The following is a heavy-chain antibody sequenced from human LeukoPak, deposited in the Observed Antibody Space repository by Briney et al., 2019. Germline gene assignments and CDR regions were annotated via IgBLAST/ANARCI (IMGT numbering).Heavy chain of an antibody. D-gene: IGHD3-16*01. J-gene: IGHJ5*02. V-gene: IGHV3-23*01. CDR2: ISGSGGST. CDR1: GFTFSNYA. CDR3: AKSPDSITFGGVYNWFDP. Sequence: GGSLRLSCEASGFTFSNYAMSWVRQAPGKGLEWVSGISGSGGSTYYADSVKGRFTISRDNSKNTLYLQMNSLRAEDTAVYYCAKSPDSITFGGVYNWFDPWGQGTLVTVSS.